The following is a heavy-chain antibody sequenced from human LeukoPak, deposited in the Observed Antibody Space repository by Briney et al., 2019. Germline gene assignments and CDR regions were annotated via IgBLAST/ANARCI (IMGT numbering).Heavy chain of an antibody. CDR2: IKQDGSEK. D-gene: IGHD2-2*01. V-gene: IGHV3-7*03. CDR3: ARDGAAADYYYYYYYMDV. J-gene: IGHJ6*03. Sequence: GGSLRLSCAASGFTFSSYWMSWVRQAPGKGLEWVANIKQDGSEKYYVDSVKGRFTISRDNAKNSLYLQMNSLRAEDTAVYYCARDGAAADYYYYYYYMDVWGKGTTVTVSS. CDR1: GFTFSSYW.